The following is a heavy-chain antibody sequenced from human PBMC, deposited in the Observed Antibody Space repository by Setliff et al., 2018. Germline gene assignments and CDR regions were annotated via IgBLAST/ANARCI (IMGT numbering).Heavy chain of an antibody. CDR1: GGSISSYY. J-gene: IGHJ4*02. D-gene: IGHD3-10*01. Sequence: PSETLSLTCTVSGGSISSYYWSWIRQPPGKGLEWIGYIYYSGSTNYNPSLKSRVTISVDTSKNQFSLKLNSVTAADTATYYCARDRSYYASGSFTKWFDYWGQGALVTVSS. V-gene: IGHV4-59*01. CDR3: ARDRSYYASGSFTKWFDY. CDR2: IYYSGST.